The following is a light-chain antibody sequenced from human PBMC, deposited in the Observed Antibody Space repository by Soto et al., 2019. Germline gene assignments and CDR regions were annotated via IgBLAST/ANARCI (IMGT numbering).Light chain of an antibody. Sequence: DIVMTQSPDSLAVSLGERATINWKSSQIVLYSSNNKNYLAWYQQKPGQPPKLLIYWASTRESGVPDRFSGSGSGTDFTLTISSLQAEDVAVYYCQQYYSTLLTFGGGTKVEIK. CDR3: QQYYSTLLT. V-gene: IGKV4-1*01. CDR1: QIVLYSSNNKNY. CDR2: WAS. J-gene: IGKJ4*01.